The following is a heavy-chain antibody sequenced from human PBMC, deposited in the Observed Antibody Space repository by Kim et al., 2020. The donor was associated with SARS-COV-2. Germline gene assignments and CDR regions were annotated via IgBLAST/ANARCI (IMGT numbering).Heavy chain of an antibody. V-gene: IGHV4-59*13. J-gene: IGHJ4*02. CDR3: ARGDPNSSSWYVDY. CDR2: IYYSGST. D-gene: IGHD6-13*01. CDR1: GGSISSYY. Sequence: SETLSLTCTVSGGSISSYYWSWIRQPPGKGLEWIGYIYYSGSTNYNPSLKSRVTISVDTSKNQFSLKLSSVTAADTAVYYCARGDPNSSSWYVDYWGQGTLVTVSS.